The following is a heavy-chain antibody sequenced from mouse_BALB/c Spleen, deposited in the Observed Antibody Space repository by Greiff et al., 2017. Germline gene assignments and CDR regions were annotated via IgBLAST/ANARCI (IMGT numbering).Heavy chain of an antibody. CDR3: TRWDGYYPVYAMDY. Sequence: LQQPGSELVRPGASVKLSCKASGYTFTSYWMHWVKQRPGQGLEWIGNIYPGSGSTNYDEKFKSKATLTVDTSSSTAYMQLSSLTSEDSAVYDGTRWDGYYPVYAMDYWGQGTSVTVSA. V-gene: IGHV1S22*01. D-gene: IGHD2-3*01. CDR2: IYPGSGST. J-gene: IGHJ4*01. CDR1: GYTFTSYW.